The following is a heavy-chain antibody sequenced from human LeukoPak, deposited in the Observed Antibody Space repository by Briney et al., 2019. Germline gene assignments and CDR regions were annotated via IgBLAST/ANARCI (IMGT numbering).Heavy chain of an antibody. CDR2: IDSEGSSA. J-gene: IGHJ4*01. D-gene: IGHD6-19*01. CDR1: GFRFSGYW. Sequence: GGSLRLSCAASGFRFSGYWMHWVRQAPGKGLVWVSHIDSEGSSANYADSVKGRFTISRDNAKNTLYLQMNSLRAEDTAVYYCARALRLAVNLDYWGQGTLVTVSS. CDR3: ARALRLAVNLDY. V-gene: IGHV3-74*01.